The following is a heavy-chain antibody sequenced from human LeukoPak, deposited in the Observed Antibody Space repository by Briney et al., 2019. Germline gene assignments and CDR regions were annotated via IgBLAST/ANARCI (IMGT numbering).Heavy chain of an antibody. CDR3: ARTSEYYYGSGSRYYFDY. J-gene: IGHJ4*02. Sequence: ASVKVSCKASGGTFSSYAISWVRQAPGQGLEWMGGIIPIFGTANYAQKFQGRVTITADKSTSTAYMELSSLRSEDTAVYYCARTSEYYYGSGSRYYFDYWGQGTLVTVSS. D-gene: IGHD3-10*01. V-gene: IGHV1-69*06. CDR1: GGTFSSYA. CDR2: IIPIFGTA.